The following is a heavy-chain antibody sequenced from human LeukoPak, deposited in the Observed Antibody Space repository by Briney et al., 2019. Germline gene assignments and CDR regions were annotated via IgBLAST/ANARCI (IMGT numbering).Heavy chain of an antibody. D-gene: IGHD3-3*01. CDR2: IYPGDSDT. CDR1: GYTFSSYW. V-gene: IGHV5-51*01. Sequence: GGSLRLSRQGSGYTFSSYWIGWVRQMPGKGLEWMGIIYPGDSDTRYSPSLQGQVTISVDTSIGTAYLQWSSLKASDTAIYYCARQNDFRLDYWGQGTLVTVSS. CDR3: ARQNDFRLDY. J-gene: IGHJ4*02.